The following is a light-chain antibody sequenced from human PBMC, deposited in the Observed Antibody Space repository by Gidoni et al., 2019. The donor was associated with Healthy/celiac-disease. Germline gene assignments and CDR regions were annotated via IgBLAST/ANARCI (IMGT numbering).Light chain of an antibody. J-gene: IGLJ2*01. V-gene: IGLV2-14*01. CDR2: EVC. Sequence: QSALTQPASVSGSPGQSITISCTGTSSDVGGYNYVSLYLQHPGKAPKLMIYEVCNRPSGVSKRVSGSKSVNTASLTISGLQAEDEADYYCSSYTSSSTPVVFGGGTTLTVL. CDR1: SSDVGGYNY. CDR3: SSYTSSSTPVV.